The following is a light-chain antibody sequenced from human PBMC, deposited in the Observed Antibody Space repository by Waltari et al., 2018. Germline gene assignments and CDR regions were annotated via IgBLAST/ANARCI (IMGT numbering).Light chain of an antibody. J-gene: IGKJ2*01. CDR3: QQYSSAPNT. Sequence: IVLTQSPGNLSLTPGERAALSCRASQSVSSNYLAWYQQKPGQAPRLLIYDASNSATGIPDRFSGSGSGTYFTLTISRLEPEDFAVYFCQQYSSAPNTFGQGTKLEIK. CDR1: QSVSSNY. CDR2: DAS. V-gene: IGKV3-20*01.